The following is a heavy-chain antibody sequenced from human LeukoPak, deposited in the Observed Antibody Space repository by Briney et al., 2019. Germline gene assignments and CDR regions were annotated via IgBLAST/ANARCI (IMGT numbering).Heavy chain of an antibody. Sequence: PGGSLRLSCAASGFTFSSYEMNWVRQAPGKGLEWVSYISSSGSTIYYADSVKGRFTISRDNAKNSLYLQMNSLRAEDTAVYYCARALIGPYGMDVWGPGTTVTVSS. CDR3: ARALIGPYGMDV. V-gene: IGHV3-48*03. CDR1: GFTFSSYE. J-gene: IGHJ6*02. D-gene: IGHD3-16*01. CDR2: ISSSGSTI.